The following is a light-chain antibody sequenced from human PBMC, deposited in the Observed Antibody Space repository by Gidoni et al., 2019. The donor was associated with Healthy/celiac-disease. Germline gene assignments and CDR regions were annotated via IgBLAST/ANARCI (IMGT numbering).Light chain of an antibody. Sequence: DIHMTQSPSSLSASVGDRVTITCQASQDISNYLNWYQQKPEKAPKLLIYDASNLETGVPSRFSGSGYGTDFNFTISSLQPEDIATYYCQQYDNLLTWTFGQGTKVEIK. CDR1: QDISNY. V-gene: IGKV1-33*01. J-gene: IGKJ1*01. CDR3: QQYDNLLTWT. CDR2: DAS.